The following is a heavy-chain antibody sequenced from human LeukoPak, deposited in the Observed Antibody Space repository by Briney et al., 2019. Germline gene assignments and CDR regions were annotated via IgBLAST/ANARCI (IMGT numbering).Heavy chain of an antibody. CDR2: IYTSGST. D-gene: IGHD6-6*01. CDR1: GGSISSYY. CDR3: ATYLIAARAFDY. V-gene: IGHV4-4*07. J-gene: IGHJ4*02. Sequence: SETLSLTCTVSGGSISSYYWSWIRQPAGKGLEWIGRIYTSGSTNYNPSLKSRVTMSIDTSKNQFSLKLSSVTAADTAVYYCATYLIAARAFDYWGQGALATVSS.